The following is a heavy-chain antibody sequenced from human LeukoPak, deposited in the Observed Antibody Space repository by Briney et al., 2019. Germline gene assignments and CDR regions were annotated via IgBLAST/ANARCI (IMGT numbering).Heavy chain of an antibody. J-gene: IGHJ4*02. Sequence: SETLSLTCTVSGGSISSYSWSWIRQPPGKGLEWIGYIYNSGSTDYNPSLKSRVTISVDTSKNQFSLKLNSVTAADTAVYYCARTYCRGGSCHFDYWGQGTLVTVSS. D-gene: IGHD2-15*01. CDR3: ARTYCRGGSCHFDY. CDR1: GGSISSYS. CDR2: IYNSGST. V-gene: IGHV4-59*08.